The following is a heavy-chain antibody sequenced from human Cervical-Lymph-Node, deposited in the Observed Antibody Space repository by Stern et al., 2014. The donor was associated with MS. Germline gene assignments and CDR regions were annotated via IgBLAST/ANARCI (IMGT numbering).Heavy chain of an antibody. J-gene: IGHJ6*02. V-gene: IGHV3-30*03. CDR2: ISHDGTNK. CDR1: GFTFRNYG. Sequence: VQLVQSGGGVVQPGRSLRLSCAASGFTFRNYGMHWVRPAPGKGLEWVAVISHDGTNKNYGDSVKGRVSISRDNSKNTLYLQMSSLRPEDTAVYYGMDVWGQGTTVTVSS. CDR3: MDV.